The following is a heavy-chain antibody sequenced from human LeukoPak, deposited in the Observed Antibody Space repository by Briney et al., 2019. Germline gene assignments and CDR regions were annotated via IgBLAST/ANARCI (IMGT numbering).Heavy chain of an antibody. CDR2: LRYDGRSK. Sequence: LGGSLRLSCTASGFILSDSGFDWVRQAPGKGLEWVAFLRYDGRSKYYLDAVKGRFTISRDNSQNTVYLQMDSLRPEDTAVYYCAIGVNYAFDDWGQGTLVTVSS. D-gene: IGHD1-7*01. CDR1: GFILSDSG. CDR3: AIGVNYAFDD. V-gene: IGHV3-30*02. J-gene: IGHJ4*02.